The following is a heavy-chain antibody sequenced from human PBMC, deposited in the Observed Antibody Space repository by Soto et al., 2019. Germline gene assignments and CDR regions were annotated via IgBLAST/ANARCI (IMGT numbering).Heavy chain of an antibody. D-gene: IGHD2-21*01. CDR1: GFTFSSYA. J-gene: IGHJ5*02. CDR2: ISGSGGST. V-gene: IGHV3-23*01. Sequence: EVQLLESGGGLLQPGGSLRLSCAASGFTFSSYAMSWVRQPPGKGLEWVSGISGSGGSTYYADSVKGRFTISRDNSKNTLYLQMNSLRAEDTAVYYCAKDRQVVIACGDWFDPWSQGTAVAFSS. CDR3: AKDRQVVIACGDWFDP.